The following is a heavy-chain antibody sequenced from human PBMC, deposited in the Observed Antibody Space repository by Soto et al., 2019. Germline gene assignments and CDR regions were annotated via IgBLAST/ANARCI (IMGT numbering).Heavy chain of an antibody. J-gene: IGHJ4*02. Sequence: EVQLLESGGGLVKPGGSLRLSCAASGFTFSSYAMSWVRQAPGKGLEWVSAISGSGGSTYYADSVKGRFTISRDNSKNTLYLQMNSLRAEDTAVYYCAKDRRNYYDSSGYWDWWGQGTLVTVSS. CDR2: ISGSGGST. D-gene: IGHD3-22*01. CDR3: AKDRRNYYDSSGYWDW. CDR1: GFTFSSYA. V-gene: IGHV3-23*01.